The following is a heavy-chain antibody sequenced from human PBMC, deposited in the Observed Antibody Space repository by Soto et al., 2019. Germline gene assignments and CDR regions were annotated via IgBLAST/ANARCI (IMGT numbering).Heavy chain of an antibody. CDR2: ISYDGSNK. V-gene: IGHV3-30*18. Sequence: QVQLVESGGGVVQPGRSLRLSCAASGFTFSSYGMHWVRQAPGKGLEWVAVISYDGSNKYYADSVKGRFTISRDNSKNTLYLQMNSLRAEDTAVYYCAKDKREYSSGSHLCYGMDVWGRGTTVTVSS. CDR1: GFTFSSYG. J-gene: IGHJ6*02. D-gene: IGHD6-19*01. CDR3: AKDKREYSSGSHLCYGMDV.